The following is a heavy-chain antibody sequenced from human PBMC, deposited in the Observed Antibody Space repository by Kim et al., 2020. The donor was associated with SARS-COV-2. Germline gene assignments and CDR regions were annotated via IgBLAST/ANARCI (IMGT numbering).Heavy chain of an antibody. J-gene: IGHJ6*02. Sequence: SETLSLTCAVYGGSFSGYYWSWIRQPPGKGLEWIGEINHSGSTNYNPSLKSRVTISVDTSKNQFSLKLSSVTAADTAVYYCARGGMVRGVIVYYYYYYGMDVWGQGTTVTVSS. D-gene: IGHD3-10*01. CDR3: ARGGMVRGVIVYYYYYYGMDV. CDR2: INHSGST. CDR1: GGSFSGYY. V-gene: IGHV4-34*01.